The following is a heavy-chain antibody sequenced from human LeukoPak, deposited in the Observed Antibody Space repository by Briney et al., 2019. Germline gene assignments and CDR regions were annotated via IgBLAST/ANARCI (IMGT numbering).Heavy chain of an antibody. CDR1: GYTFTSYG. CDR2: ISAYNGNT. V-gene: IGHV1-18*01. D-gene: IGHD6-19*01. Sequence: GASVKVSCKASGYTFTSYGISWVRQAPGQGLEWMGLISAYNGNTNYAQKLQGRVTMTTDTSTSTAYMELRSLRSDDTAVYYCARVGSSGWHEDYYFDYWGQGTLVTVSS. J-gene: IGHJ4*02. CDR3: ARVGSSGWHEDYYFDY.